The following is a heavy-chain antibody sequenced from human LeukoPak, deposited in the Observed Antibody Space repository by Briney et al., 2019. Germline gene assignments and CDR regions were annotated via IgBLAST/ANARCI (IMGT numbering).Heavy chain of an antibody. V-gene: IGHV1-24*01. D-gene: IGHD6-13*01. CDR1: GYTLTELS. CDR2: FDPEDGET. Sequence: ASVKVSCKVSGYTLTELSMHWVRQAPGKGLEWMGGFDPEDGETIYAQKFQGRVTMTEDTSTDTAYMELSSLRSEDTAVYYCATDGAPYSSSWWLVWGQGTMVTVSS. CDR3: ATDGAPYSSSWWLV. J-gene: IGHJ3*01.